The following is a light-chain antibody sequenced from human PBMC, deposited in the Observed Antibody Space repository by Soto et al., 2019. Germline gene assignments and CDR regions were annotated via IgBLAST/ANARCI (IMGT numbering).Light chain of an antibody. CDR2: GNT. CDR1: SSNIGAGYD. CDR3: QSYDSSLSGYV. J-gene: IGLJ1*01. Sequence: QSVLTQPPSVSGAPGQRVTISCTGSSSNIGAGYDVSWYQQLPGTAPKFLIYGNTDRPSGVPDRFSGSKSGTSASLAITGLQAEDEVDYYCQSYDSSLSGYVFGTGTKLPVL. V-gene: IGLV1-40*01.